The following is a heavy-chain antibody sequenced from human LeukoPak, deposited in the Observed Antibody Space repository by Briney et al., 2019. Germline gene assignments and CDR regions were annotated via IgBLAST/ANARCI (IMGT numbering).Heavy chain of an antibody. CDR3: ARDSGLDFWSGYFDY. Sequence: ASVKVSCKASGGTFSSYAISWVRQAPGQGLEWMGGIIPIFGTANYAQKFQGRVTITADESTSTAYMELSSLRSEDTAVYYCARDSGLDFWSGYFDYWGQGTLVTVSS. J-gene: IGHJ4*02. CDR1: GGTFSSYA. CDR2: IIPIFGTA. D-gene: IGHD3-3*01. V-gene: IGHV1-69*13.